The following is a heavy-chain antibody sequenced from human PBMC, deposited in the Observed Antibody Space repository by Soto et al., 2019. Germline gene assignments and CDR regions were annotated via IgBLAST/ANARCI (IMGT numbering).Heavy chain of an antibody. Sequence: QVQLVQSGADVTKPGSSVKVSCKASGGTFSSYTISWVRQAPVQGQEWMGRIIPILGIANYAQKFQGRVTITADKFTSTAYMDLSSMRSEDTAVYYCARAYGSSNSCYYDYFMDFSGKGTTVTVTS. J-gene: IGHJ6*03. V-gene: IGHV1-69*02. CDR1: GGTFSSYT. D-gene: IGHD2-2*01. CDR2: IIPILGIA. CDR3: ARAYGSSNSCYYDYFMDF.